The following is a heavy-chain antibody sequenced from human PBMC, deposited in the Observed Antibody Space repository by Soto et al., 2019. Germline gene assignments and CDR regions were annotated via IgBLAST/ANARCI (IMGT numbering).Heavy chain of an antibody. CDR3: TKGNDRYYYDF. CDR2: INDRGIKT. Sequence: PGGSLRISCAAPGFTFGTSSMTSVRLAPGKGLEWVATINDRGIKTYYADSVKGRFTISRDNSESTLSLQMSSLRGEDTATYYCTKGNDRYYYDFWGQGTLVTGSS. CDR1: GFTFGTSS. V-gene: IGHV3-23*01. J-gene: IGHJ4*02.